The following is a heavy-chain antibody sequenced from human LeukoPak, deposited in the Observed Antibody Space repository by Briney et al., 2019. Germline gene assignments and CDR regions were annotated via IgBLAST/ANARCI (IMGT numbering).Heavy chain of an antibody. CDR3: ARVVGYSYGFDY. V-gene: IGHV4-31*03. J-gene: IGHJ4*02. Sequence: PSETLSLTCTVSGVSISSGGYYWSWIRQHPGKGLEWIRYIYYSGSTYYNPSLKSRVTISVDTSKNQFSLKLSSVTAADTAVYYCARVVGYSYGFDYWGQGTLVTVSS. D-gene: IGHD5-18*01. CDR2: IYYSGST. CDR1: GVSISSGGYY.